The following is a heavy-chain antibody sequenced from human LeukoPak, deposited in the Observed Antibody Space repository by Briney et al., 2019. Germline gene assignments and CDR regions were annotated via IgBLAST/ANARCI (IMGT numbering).Heavy chain of an antibody. Sequence: GGSLRLSCAASGFTFSDYYMSWIRQAPGKGLEWVSYISSSGSTIYYADSVKGRFTISRDNAKNSLYLQMNSLRAEDTALYYCAKDITPAAWDFVDYWGQGALVTVSS. V-gene: IGHV3-11*01. CDR2: ISSSGSTI. J-gene: IGHJ4*02. CDR1: GFTFSDYY. D-gene: IGHD1-14*01. CDR3: AKDITPAAWDFVDY.